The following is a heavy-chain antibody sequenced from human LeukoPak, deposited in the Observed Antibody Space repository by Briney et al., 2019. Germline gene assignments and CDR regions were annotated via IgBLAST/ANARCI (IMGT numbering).Heavy chain of an antibody. CDR2: ISAYNGNT. D-gene: IGHD2-15*01. CDR1: GYTFTSYG. V-gene: IGHV1-18*01. Sequence: ASVKVSCKASGYTFTSYGISWVRQAPGQGLEWMGWISAYNGNTNYAQKLQGRVTMTTDTSTSTAYMELRSLRSDDTAVYYCATLSPGDGGSSYNWFDPWGQGTLVTVSS. CDR3: ATLSPGDGGSSYNWFDP. J-gene: IGHJ5*02.